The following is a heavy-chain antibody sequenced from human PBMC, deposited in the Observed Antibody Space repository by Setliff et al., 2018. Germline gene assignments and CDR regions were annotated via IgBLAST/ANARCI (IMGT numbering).Heavy chain of an antibody. CDR2: VSHSGST. V-gene: IGHV4-34*01. Sequence: PSETLSLTCAVYGGSFSTYYWSWIRQPPGKGLEWLGEVSHSGSTNYNPSLKSRVTISVDTSKNQFSLKLSSVTAADTAVYYCARVGRFLEWSGSRAFDIWGQGTMVTVSS. CDR1: GGSFSTYY. D-gene: IGHD3-3*01. J-gene: IGHJ3*02. CDR3: ARVGRFLEWSGSRAFDI.